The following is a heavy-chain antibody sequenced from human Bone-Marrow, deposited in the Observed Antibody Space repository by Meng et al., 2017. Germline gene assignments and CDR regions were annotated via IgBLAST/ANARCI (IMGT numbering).Heavy chain of an antibody. CDR3: ARDEDISAAGKLFGDY. Sequence: ASVKVSCKASGYTFPDYWLHWVRRAPGQGLEWMGRINPNSGDTHYAQRLKGRVTMTGDTSISTAYMELGGLRSDDTAMYYCARDEDISAAGKLFGDYWGQGTLVTVSS. D-gene: IGHD6-13*01. CDR2: INPNSGDT. CDR1: GYTFPDYW. J-gene: IGHJ4*02. V-gene: IGHV1-2*06.